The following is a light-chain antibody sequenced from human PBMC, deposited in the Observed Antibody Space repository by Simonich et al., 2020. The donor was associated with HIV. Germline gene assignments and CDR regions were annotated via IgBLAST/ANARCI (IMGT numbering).Light chain of an antibody. CDR2: KAS. Sequence: DIQMTQSPSTLSASVGDRVTITCRATQNINNYLAWYQQKPGKAPKLLSYKASSLEIGGPSRFSGSGSGTEFTLTSSSLQPDDFATYYCQQYNTYSPWTFGPGTKVEIK. J-gene: IGKJ1*01. CDR3: QQYNTYSPWT. V-gene: IGKV1-5*03. CDR1: QNINNY.